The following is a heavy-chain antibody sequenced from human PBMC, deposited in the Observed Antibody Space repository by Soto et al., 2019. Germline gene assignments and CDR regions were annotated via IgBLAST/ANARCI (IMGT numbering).Heavy chain of an antibody. V-gene: IGHV4-59*08. CDR3: AKPPSDCINGVCWRGTYPYYLEN. J-gene: IGHJ4*02. D-gene: IGHD2-8*01. CDR2: IYYSGST. CDR1: GGSISSYY. Sequence: SETLSLTCTVSGGSISSYYWSWIRQPPGKGLEWIGYIYYSGSTNYNPSLKSRVTISVDTSKNQFSLKLSSVTAADTAVYYWAKPPSDCINGVCWRGTYPYYLENGGQEGLV.